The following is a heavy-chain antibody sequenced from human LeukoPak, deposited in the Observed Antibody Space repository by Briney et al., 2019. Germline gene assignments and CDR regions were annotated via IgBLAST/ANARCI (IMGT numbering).Heavy chain of an antibody. Sequence: GGSLRLSCAASGFTFSAYGMTWVRQAPGKGLEWVSSISGGGHNTFYAESVKGRFTISRDNSKNTLYLQMNSLRAEDTAVYYCAREGYCSSTSCYGYYFDYWGQGTLVTVSS. CDR2: ISGGGHNT. D-gene: IGHD2-2*01. CDR3: AREGYCSSTSCYGYYFDY. V-gene: IGHV3-23*01. J-gene: IGHJ4*02. CDR1: GFTFSAYG.